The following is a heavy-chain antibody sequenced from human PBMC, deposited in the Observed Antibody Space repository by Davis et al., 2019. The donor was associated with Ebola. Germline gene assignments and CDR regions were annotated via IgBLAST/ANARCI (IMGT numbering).Heavy chain of an antibody. Sequence: ASVKVSCKVSGYTLTELSMHWVRQAPGKGLEWMGGFDPEDGETIYAQKFQGRVTMTEDTSTDTAYMELSSLRSEDTAVYYCAKFDCSGGSCYSFDYWGQGTLVTVSS. CDR1: GYTLTELS. J-gene: IGHJ4*02. V-gene: IGHV1-24*01. CDR3: AKFDCSGGSCYSFDY. D-gene: IGHD2-15*01. CDR2: FDPEDGET.